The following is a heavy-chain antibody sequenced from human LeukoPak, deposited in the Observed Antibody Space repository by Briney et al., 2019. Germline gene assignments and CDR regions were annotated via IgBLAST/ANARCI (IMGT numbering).Heavy chain of an antibody. J-gene: IGHJ4*02. D-gene: IGHD6-19*01. CDR1: GGSISSGGYY. V-gene: IGHV4-30-2*01. Sequence: SETLSLTCTVSGGSISSGGYYWSWIRQPPGKGLEWIGYIYHSGSTYYNPSLKIRVTISVDRSKNQFSLKLSSVTAADTAVYYCARFPMAVAGPLRGGGIGWGQGTLVTVSS. CDR3: ARFPMAVAGPLRGGGIG. CDR2: IYHSGST.